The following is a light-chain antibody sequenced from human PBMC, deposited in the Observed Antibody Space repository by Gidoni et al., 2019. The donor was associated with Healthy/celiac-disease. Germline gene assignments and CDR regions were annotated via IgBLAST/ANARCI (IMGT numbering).Light chain of an antibody. V-gene: IGKV3-15*01. J-gene: IGKJ2*01. CDR3: QQYNNWPYT. CDR2: GAS. CDR1: QSLSSN. Sequence: ELVMTQSPATLSVSPGERATLSCRANQSLSSNLAWYQQKSGQTPRRLIYGASTRATGIPARFSGRGSGTEFTITSSSMQAEDVAVYCCQQYNNWPYTFGQGTKLKIK.